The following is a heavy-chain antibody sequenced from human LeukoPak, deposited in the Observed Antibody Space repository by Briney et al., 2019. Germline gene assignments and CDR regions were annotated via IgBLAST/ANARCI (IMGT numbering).Heavy chain of an antibody. Sequence: SGTLSLTCAVYGGSFSGYYWSWIRQPPGKGLEWIGEINHSGSTNYNPSLKSRVTISVDTSKNQFSLKLSSVTAADTAVYYCAVRRDGYDYWGQGTLVTVSS. J-gene: IGHJ4*02. CDR1: GGSFSGYY. CDR2: INHSGST. V-gene: IGHV4-34*01. CDR3: AVRRDGYDY. D-gene: IGHD5-24*01.